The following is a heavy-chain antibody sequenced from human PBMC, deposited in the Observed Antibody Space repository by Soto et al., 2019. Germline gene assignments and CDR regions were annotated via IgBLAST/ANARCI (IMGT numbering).Heavy chain of an antibody. CDR1: GYSFTSYW. J-gene: IGHJ1*01. Sequence: GESLKISCKGSGYSFTSYWIGWVRQMPGKGLEWMGIIYPGDSDTRYSPSFQGQVTISADKSISTAYLQWSSLKASDTAMYYCARVGMNYYDSSGYAEYFQHWGQGTLVTVSS. D-gene: IGHD3-22*01. CDR2: IYPGDSDT. CDR3: ARVGMNYYDSSGYAEYFQH. V-gene: IGHV5-51*01.